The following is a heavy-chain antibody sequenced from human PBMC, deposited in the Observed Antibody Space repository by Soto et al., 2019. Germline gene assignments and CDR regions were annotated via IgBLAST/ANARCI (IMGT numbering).Heavy chain of an antibody. CDR1: GFTFSGSA. Sequence: GESLKISCAASGFTFSGSAMHWVRQASGKGLEWVGRIRSKANSYATAYAASVKGRFTISRDDSKNTAYLQMNSLKTEDTAVYYCTRLFEAAAGIGRFDPWGQGTLVTVSS. CDR2: IRSKANSYAT. D-gene: IGHD6-13*01. CDR3: TRLFEAAAGIGRFDP. V-gene: IGHV3-73*01. J-gene: IGHJ5*02.